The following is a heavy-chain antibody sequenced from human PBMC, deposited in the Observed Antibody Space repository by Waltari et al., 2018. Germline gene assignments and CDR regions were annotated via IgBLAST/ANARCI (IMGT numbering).Heavy chain of an antibody. CDR3: ARLGDYYGSPAHNY. V-gene: IGHV4-38-2*01. CDR1: GYSISSGYS. J-gene: IGHJ4*02. D-gene: IGHD3-10*01. CDR2: IYHSGST. Sequence: QVQLQESGPGLVKPSETLSLTCAVPGYSISSGYSWGWIRQPPGKGLEWIGSIYHSGSTYYNPSLKSRVTISVDTSKNQFSLKLSSVTAADTAVYYCARLGDYYGSPAHNYWGQGTLVTVSS.